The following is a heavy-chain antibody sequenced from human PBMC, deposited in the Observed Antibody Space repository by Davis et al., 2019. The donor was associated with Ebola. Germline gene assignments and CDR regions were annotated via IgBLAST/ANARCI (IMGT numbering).Heavy chain of an antibody. CDR2: IYPGDSDT. CDR1: GYSFTSHW. V-gene: IGHV5-51*01. CDR3: ASLASHYDILTGYRDY. D-gene: IGHD3-9*01. J-gene: IGHJ4*02. Sequence: TVSCKGSGYSFTSHWIGWARQMPGKGLEWMGIIYPGDSDTRYSPSFQGQVTISADKSISTAYLQWSSLKASDTAMYYCASLASHYDILTGYRDYWGQGTLVTVSS.